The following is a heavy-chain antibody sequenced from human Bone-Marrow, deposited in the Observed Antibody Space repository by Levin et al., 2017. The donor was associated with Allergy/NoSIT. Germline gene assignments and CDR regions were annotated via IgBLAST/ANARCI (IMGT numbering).Heavy chain of an antibody. D-gene: IGHD3-10*01. CDR3: ANILVRGVEGDY. CDR2: ISYDGSNT. V-gene: IGHV3-30*18. Sequence: PWASVKVSCAASGFTFSDHGIHWVRQAPGKGLEWVAVISYDGSNTYYADFVKGRFTISRDNSKNTLYLQMNSLRADDTAVYYCANILVRGVEGDYWGQGTLVTVSS. CDR1: GFTFSDHG. J-gene: IGHJ4*02.